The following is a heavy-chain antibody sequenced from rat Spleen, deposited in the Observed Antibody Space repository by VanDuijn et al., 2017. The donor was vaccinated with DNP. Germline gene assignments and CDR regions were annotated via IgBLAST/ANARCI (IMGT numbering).Heavy chain of an antibody. CDR1: GYSITSTY. CDR2: ISYSGRA. J-gene: IGHJ2*01. CDR3: ARWGTYFDY. Sequence: EVQLQESGPGLVKPSQSLSLTCSVTGYSITSTYWGWIRKFPGNKMEWIGHISYSGRATYNPSLKSRISITRDTSKNQFFLQLNSVTTEDTATYYCARWGTYFDYWGQGVMVTVSS. V-gene: IGHV3-1*01.